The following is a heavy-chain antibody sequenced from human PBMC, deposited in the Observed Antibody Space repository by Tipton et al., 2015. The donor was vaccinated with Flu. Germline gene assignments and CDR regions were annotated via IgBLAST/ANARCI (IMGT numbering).Heavy chain of an antibody. Sequence: AASGFTFSTYAMSWVRQAPGKGLELVSIIYGSGDTSYYADSVKGRFTISRDNSKNTVYLQMSTLTVEDTAVYYCAKDLSAPPAWYFDYWGQGTLVTVSS. D-gene: IGHD6-25*01. CDR3: AKDLSAPPAWYFDY. V-gene: IGHV3-23*01. J-gene: IGHJ4*02. CDR1: GFTFSTYA. CDR2: IYGSGDTS.